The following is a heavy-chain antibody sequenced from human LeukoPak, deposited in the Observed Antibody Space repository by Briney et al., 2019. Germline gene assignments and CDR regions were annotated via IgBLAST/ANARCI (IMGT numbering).Heavy chain of an antibody. D-gene: IGHD4-17*01. J-gene: IGHJ4*02. V-gene: IGHV3-21*01. CDR2: ISSSSSYI. CDR3: AREGGDYVAPFDY. CDR1: GFTFSSYS. Sequence: PGGSLRLSCAASGFTFSSYSMNWVRQAPGKGLEWVSSISSSSSYIYYADSVKGRFTISRDNAKNSLYLQMNSLRAEDMAVYYCAREGGDYVAPFDYWGQGTLVTVSS.